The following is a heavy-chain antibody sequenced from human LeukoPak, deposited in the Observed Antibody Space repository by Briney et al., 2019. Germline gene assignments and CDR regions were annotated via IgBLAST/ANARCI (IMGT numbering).Heavy chain of an antibody. V-gene: IGHV1-2*02. CDR1: GYTFTGYY. D-gene: IGHD2-15*01. CDR3: ARNGVADNWFDP. CDR2: INPKSGGT. Sequence: ASVTVSCKASGYTFTGYYIHWVRQAPGQGLEWMGWINPKSGGTDYAQIFQGRVTMTRDTSISTAYMELSRLRSDDTAVYYCARNGVADNWFDPWGQGTLVTVSS. J-gene: IGHJ5*02.